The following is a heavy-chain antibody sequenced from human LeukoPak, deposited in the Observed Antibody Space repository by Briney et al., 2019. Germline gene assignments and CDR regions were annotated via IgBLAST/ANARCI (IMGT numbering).Heavy chain of an antibody. CDR3: ARGLGYCTSTTCLLPFDY. J-gene: IGHJ4*02. CDR1: GFDLSDFW. Sequence: GGSLRLSCAASGFDLSDFWVHWVRQAPGKGLAWVARINSDGSSTSYADSVEGRFTISRDNAKNTLYLQMNSLRVEDTAVYYCARGLGYCTSTTCLLPFDYWGQGTLVTVSS. D-gene: IGHD2-2*01. CDR2: INSDGSST. V-gene: IGHV3-74*01.